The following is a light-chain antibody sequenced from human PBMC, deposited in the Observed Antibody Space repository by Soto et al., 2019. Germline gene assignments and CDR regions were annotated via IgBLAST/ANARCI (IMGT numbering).Light chain of an antibody. Sequence: EIVLTQSPGTLSLSPGERDTLSCRASQSINSRYLAWYQQKPGQAPRLLIYGASSRATGIPDRFSVSGSGTYFTVTISRLEPEDFAVYYCHQLGISPGFTFGPGTKVDIK. J-gene: IGKJ3*01. CDR2: GAS. CDR3: HQLGISPGFT. CDR1: QSINSRY. V-gene: IGKV3-20*01.